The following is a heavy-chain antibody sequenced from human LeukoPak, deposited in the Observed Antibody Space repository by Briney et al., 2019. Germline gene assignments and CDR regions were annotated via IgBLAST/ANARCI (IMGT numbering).Heavy chain of an antibody. V-gene: IGHV3-23*01. D-gene: IGHD6-13*01. CDR2: ISGSGGST. J-gene: IGHJ4*02. CDR3: AKVKESSWYFDY. CDR1: GFTFSSYA. Sequence: GGSLRLSCAASGFTFSSYAMSWVRQAPGKGLEWVSAISGSGGSTYYADSVKGRFTISRGNSKNTLYLQMNSLRAEDTAVYYCAKVKESSWYFDYWGQGTLVTVSS.